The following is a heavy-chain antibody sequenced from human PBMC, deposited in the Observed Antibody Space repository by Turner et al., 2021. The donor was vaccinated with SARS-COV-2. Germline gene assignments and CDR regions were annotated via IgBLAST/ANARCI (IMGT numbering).Heavy chain of an antibody. CDR2: ISYDGSNK. J-gene: IGHJ4*02. CDR3: AKGGGPYCSGGSCYPGSFDY. V-gene: IGHV3-30*18. D-gene: IGHD2-15*01. Sequence: QVQLVESGGGVVQPGRSLRLSCAASGFTFSSYGMHWVRQATGKGLELVAVISYDGSNKYYGDSVKGRFTISRDNSKNTLYLQMNSLRAEDTAVYYCAKGGGPYCSGGSCYPGSFDYWGQGTLVTVS. CDR1: GFTFSSYG.